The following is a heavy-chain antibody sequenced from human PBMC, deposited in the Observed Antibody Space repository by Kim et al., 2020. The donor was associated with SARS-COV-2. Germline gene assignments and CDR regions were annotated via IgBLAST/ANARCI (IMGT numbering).Heavy chain of an antibody. CDR3: ARGDAAGYYGGFFDY. Sequence: GGSLRLSCAASGFTVSSNYMTWVRQAPGKGLEWVSLLYSGGHTFYADSVKGRFTISRDNSKNTLYLQMDRLRVDDTAVYYCARGDAAGYYGGFFDYWGQGTLVTVSS. J-gene: IGHJ4*02. D-gene: IGHD3-10*01. V-gene: IGHV3-66*02. CDR1: GFTVSSNY. CDR2: LYSGGHT.